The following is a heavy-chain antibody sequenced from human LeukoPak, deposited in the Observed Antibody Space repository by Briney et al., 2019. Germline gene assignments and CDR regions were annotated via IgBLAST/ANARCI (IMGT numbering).Heavy chain of an antibody. CDR1: GGSISSYY. V-gene: IGHV4-59*01. J-gene: IGHJ4*02. Sequence: PSETLSLTCTVSGGSISSYYWSWIRQPPGKGLEWIGYIYYSGSTNYNPSLKSRVTISVDTSKNQFSLKLSSVTAADTAVYYCARDKDTAMGTGFDYWGQGTLVTVSS. CDR3: ARDKDTAMGTGFDY. D-gene: IGHD5-18*01. CDR2: IYYSGST.